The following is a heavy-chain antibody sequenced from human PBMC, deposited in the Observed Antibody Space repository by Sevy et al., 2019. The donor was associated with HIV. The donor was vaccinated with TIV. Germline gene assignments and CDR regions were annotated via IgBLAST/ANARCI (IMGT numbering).Heavy chain of an antibody. Sequence: GGSLRLSCAASGFTFSSYSMNWVRQAPGKGLEWVSYISSSSTIYYADSVKGRFTISRYNAKNSLYLQMNSLRDEDTAVYYCARGSRKSSSITMVRGVMYWFDPWGQGTLVTVSS. D-gene: IGHD3-10*01. J-gene: IGHJ5*02. CDR2: ISSSSTI. V-gene: IGHV3-48*02. CDR3: ARGSRKSSSITMVRGVMYWFDP. CDR1: GFTFSSYS.